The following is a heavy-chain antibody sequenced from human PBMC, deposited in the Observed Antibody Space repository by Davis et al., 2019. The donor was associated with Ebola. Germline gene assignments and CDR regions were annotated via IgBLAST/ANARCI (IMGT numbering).Heavy chain of an antibody. CDR1: GFTFSNFA. V-gene: IGHV3-7*01. CDR2: INDDGSAK. J-gene: IGHJ4*02. D-gene: IGHD2-8*01. Sequence: GESLKISCAASGFTFSNFALSWVRQAPGKGLEWVAKINDDGSAKYYVESVKGRFTISRDNAENSLFLQMNSLRAEDTAVYYCARGGLKHFDYWGQGTLVTVSS. CDR3: ARGGLKHFDY.